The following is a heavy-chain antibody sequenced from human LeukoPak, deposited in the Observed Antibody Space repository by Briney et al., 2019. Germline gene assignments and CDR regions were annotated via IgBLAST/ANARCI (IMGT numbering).Heavy chain of an antibody. D-gene: IGHD2-2*02. V-gene: IGHV3-23*01. CDR2: ISGSGGST. CDR3: AKGDMGVVVPAAIYSDY. Sequence: GGSLRLSCAASGFTFSSYAMSWVRQAPGKGLEWVSAISGSGGSTYYADSVKGRFTISRDNSKNTLYLQMNSLRAEDTAVYYCAKGDMGVVVPAAIYSDYWGQGTLVTVSS. CDR1: GFTFSSYA. J-gene: IGHJ4*02.